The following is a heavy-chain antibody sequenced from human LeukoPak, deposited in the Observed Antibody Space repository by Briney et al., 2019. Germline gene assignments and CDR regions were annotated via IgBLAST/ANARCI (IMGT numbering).Heavy chain of an antibody. V-gene: IGHV3-11*01. J-gene: IGHJ4*02. CDR3: GKGSLAVAATPLDF. D-gene: IGHD6-19*01. CDR1: GFDFSNSF. Sequence: PGGSLRLSCTAPGFDFSNSFMSWVRQAPGKGLEWISYISSRSTTIYYADSVKGRFTISGDNGKNTVYLQMNNLRVDDTAVFYCGKGSLAVAATPLDFWGQGTLVTVSS. CDR2: ISSRSTTI.